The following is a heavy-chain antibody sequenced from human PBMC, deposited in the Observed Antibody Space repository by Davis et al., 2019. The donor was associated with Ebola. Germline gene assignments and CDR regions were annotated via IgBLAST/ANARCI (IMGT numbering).Heavy chain of an antibody. V-gene: IGHV4-31*03. Sequence: SETLSLTCTVSGGSISSGGYYWSWIRQHPGKGLEWIGYIYYSGSTNYNPSLKSRVTISVDTSKNQFSLKLSSVTAADTAVYHCARGPSWLGMDVWGQGTTVTVSS. D-gene: IGHD5-24*01. J-gene: IGHJ6*02. CDR1: GGSISSGGYY. CDR3: ARGPSWLGMDV. CDR2: IYYSGST.